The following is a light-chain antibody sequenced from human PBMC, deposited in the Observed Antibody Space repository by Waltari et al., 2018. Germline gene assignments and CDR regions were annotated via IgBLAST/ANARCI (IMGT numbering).Light chain of an antibody. CDR2: STD. Sequence: SSELTQDPAVSVALGQTVRITCQGDSLRTYSADWYQQRPGQAPILVLFSTDDRPSGIPDRFSGSSSRDTASLTITGTQAEDEADYYCCSYTSSRTWVFGGGTKLTVL. V-gene: IGLV3-19*01. J-gene: IGLJ3*02. CDR1: SLRTYS. CDR3: CSYTSSRTWV.